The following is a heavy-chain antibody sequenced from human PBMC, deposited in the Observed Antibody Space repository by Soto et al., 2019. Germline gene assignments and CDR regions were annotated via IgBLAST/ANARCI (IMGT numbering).Heavy chain of an antibody. Sequence: PGGSLRLSCAASGFIFSTYSMHWVRQAPGKGLEWVAVISYDGNNQIYADSVKGRFTISRDNSKNTLYLQMNSLRAEDTAVYYCARDPVVVVPPARGPPYDRGVWGQVTWGTVSS. CDR1: GFIFSTYS. CDR2: ISYDGNNQ. D-gene: IGHD2-2*01. J-gene: IGHJ6*02. CDR3: ARDPVVVVPPARGPPYDRGV. V-gene: IGHV3-30-3*01.